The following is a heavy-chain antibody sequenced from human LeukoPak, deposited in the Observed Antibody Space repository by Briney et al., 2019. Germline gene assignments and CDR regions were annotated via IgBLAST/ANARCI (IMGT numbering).Heavy chain of an antibody. V-gene: IGHV3-7*01. CDR3: ARAVVPAAMSPFDY. Sequence: PGGSLRLSCAASGFTFSSYWMSWVRQAPGKGLEWVANIKQDGSEKYYVDSVRGRFTISRDNAKNSLYLQMNSLRAEDTAVYYCARAVVPAAMSPFDYWGQGTLVTVSS. J-gene: IGHJ4*02. CDR2: IKQDGSEK. CDR1: GFTFSSYW. D-gene: IGHD2-2*01.